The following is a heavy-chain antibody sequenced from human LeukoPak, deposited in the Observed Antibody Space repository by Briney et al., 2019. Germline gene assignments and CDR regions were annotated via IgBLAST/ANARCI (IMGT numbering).Heavy chain of an antibody. V-gene: IGHV3-7*01. Sequence: GGSLRLSCAASGFTFSSYWMSWVRQAPGKGLEWVANIKQDGSEKYYVDSVKGRFTISRDNAENSLYLQMNSLRAEDTAVYYCARDPYFGELSPHVYYWYMDVWGKGTTVTISS. CDR2: IKQDGSEK. CDR3: ARDPYFGELSPHVYYWYMDV. J-gene: IGHJ6*03. D-gene: IGHD3-10*01. CDR1: GFTFSSYW.